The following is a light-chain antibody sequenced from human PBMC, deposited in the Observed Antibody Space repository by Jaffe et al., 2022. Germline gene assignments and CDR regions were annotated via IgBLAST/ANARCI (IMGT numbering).Light chain of an antibody. V-gene: IGKV1-9*01. CDR3: LQLHAYPLS. J-gene: IGKJ4*01. CDR1: QDINTR. CDR2: AAS. Sequence: DIQLTQSPSFLSASVGDRVTIACRASQDINTRLAWYQQKPGKAPKLLIYAASTLQNGVPSRFGGSGSGTEFTLTISSLQPEDFATYYCLQLHAYPLSFGGGTKVEIK.